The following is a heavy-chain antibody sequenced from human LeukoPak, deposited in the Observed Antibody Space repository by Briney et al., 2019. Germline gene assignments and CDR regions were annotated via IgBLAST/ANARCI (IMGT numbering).Heavy chain of an antibody. CDR3: AKDRLWNEGRLFDY. CDR1: GFTFSDYY. D-gene: IGHD1-1*01. J-gene: IGHJ4*02. V-gene: IGHV3-11*01. CDR2: ISSSGSTI. Sequence: SGGSLRLSCAASGFTFSDYYMSWIRQAPGKGLEWVSYISSSGSTIYYADSVKGRFTISRDNAKNSLYLQMNSLRTEDTALYYCAKDRLWNEGRLFDYWGQGTLVTVSS.